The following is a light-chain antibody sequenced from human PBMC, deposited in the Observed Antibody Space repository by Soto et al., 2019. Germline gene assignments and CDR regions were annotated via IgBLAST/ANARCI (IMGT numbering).Light chain of an antibody. Sequence: EIVLTQSPATLSLSPGERATLSCRASQSVSSYLAWYHQKPGQAPRLLIYDASNRATGIPARFCGSGCGTDFSLTISSLEAEDFAAYYCQQRSNRPGVSFGQGTRLEIK. CDR1: QSVSSY. J-gene: IGKJ5*01. V-gene: IGKV3-11*01. CDR3: QQRSNRPGVS. CDR2: DAS.